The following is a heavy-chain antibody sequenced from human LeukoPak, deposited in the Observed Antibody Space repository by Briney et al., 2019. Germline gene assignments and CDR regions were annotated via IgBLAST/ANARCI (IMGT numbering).Heavy chain of an antibody. D-gene: IGHD3-3*01. V-gene: IGHV3-15*01. CDR1: GFTLNNAR. CDR2: IKSKTDGETT. CDR3: TTDYGSGYSFDY. J-gene: IGHJ4*02. Sequence: PGGSLRLSCVVSGFTLNNARMNWVRQAPGRGLEWVGRIKSKTDGETTDYAAPVKGRFRISRDESENTLYLHMNSLKTEDTAVYYCTTDYGSGYSFDYWGQGTLATVSS.